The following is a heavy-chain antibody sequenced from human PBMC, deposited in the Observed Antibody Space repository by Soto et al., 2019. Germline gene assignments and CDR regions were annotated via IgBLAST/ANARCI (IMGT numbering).Heavy chain of an antibody. CDR3: ARDRCIPGINPVADP. J-gene: IGHJ5*02. Sequence: ASVKVSCKASGYTFTIYAMHWVLQAPGQRLEWMGWINAGNGNTKYSQKFQGRVTITADESTSTAYMELSSLRSEDTAVYYCARDRCIPGINPVADPWG. D-gene: IGHD2-15*01. CDR2: INAGNGNT. V-gene: IGHV1-3*01. CDR1: GYTFTIYA.